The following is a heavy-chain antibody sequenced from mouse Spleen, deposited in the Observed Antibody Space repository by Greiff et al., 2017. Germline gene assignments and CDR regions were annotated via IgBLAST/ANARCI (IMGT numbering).Heavy chain of an antibody. Sequence: VKLMESGPELVKPGASVKISCKASGYAFSSSWMNWVKQRPGKGLEWIGRIYPGDGDTNYNGKFKGKATLTADKSSSTAYMQLSSLTSEDSAVYFCARFYYDYEGFAYWGQGTLVTVSA. D-gene: IGHD2-4*01. J-gene: IGHJ3*01. V-gene: IGHV1-82*01. CDR3: ARFYYDYEGFAY. CDR1: GYAFSSSW. CDR2: IYPGDGDT.